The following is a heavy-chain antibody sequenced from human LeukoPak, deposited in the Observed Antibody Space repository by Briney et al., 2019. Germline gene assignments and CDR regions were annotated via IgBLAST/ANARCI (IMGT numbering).Heavy chain of an antibody. V-gene: IGHV3-64*01. D-gene: IGHD2-2*01. CDR2: ISSNGGST. Sequence: PGGSLRLSCAASGFTFSSYAMHWVRQAPGKGLEYVSAISSNGGSTYYANSVKGRFTISRDNSKNTLYLQMGGLRAEDMAVYYCARVKPRRYCSSTSCYDSYFDYWGQGTLVTVSS. CDR3: ARVKPRRYCSSTSCYDSYFDY. J-gene: IGHJ4*02. CDR1: GFTFSSYA.